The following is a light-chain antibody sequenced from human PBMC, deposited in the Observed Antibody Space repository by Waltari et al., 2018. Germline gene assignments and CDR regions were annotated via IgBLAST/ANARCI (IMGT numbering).Light chain of an antibody. V-gene: IGKV3-15*01. Sequence: RVMTQSPVTLSVSPGERATVPCRASHIFTSNVAWYQLKPGQAPRLLIYGASTRVTGIPARFSASASGTEFSLIISSLQSEDVAVYYCLKYNNWPPGYTFGQGTRLEIK. J-gene: IGKJ2*01. CDR3: LKYNNWPPGYT. CDR1: HIFTSN. CDR2: GAS.